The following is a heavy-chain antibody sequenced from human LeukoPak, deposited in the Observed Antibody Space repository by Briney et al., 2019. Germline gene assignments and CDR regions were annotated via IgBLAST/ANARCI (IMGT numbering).Heavy chain of an antibody. V-gene: IGHV3-21*05. CDR2: ISSSSSYI. Sequence: PGGSLRLSCAASGFTFSSYSMNWVRQAPGKGLEWVSYISSSSSYIYYTDSVKGRFTISRDNAKNSLYLQMNSLRAEDTAVYYCARDHYYDSSGYYYGWGQGTLVTVSS. CDR3: ARDHYYDSSGYYYG. CDR1: GFTFSSYS. D-gene: IGHD3-22*01. J-gene: IGHJ4*02.